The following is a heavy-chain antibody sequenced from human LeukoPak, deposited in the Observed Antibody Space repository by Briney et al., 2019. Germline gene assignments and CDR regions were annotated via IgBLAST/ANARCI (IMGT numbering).Heavy chain of an antibody. D-gene: IGHD2-8*01. V-gene: IGHV4-30-4*08. J-gene: IGHJ5*02. CDR1: GGSISNGDYY. Sequence: SETLSLTCAVSGGSISNGDYYWSWIRQPPGKGLEWIGYIYYSGSTYYNPSLKSRVTISVDTSKNQFSLKLSSVTAADTAVYYCAGDHRGIVLKGFDPWGQGTLVTVSS. CDR3: AGDHRGIVLKGFDP. CDR2: IYYSGST.